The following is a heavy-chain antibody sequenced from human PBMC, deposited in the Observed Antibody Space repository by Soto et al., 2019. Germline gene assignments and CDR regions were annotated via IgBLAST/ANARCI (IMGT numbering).Heavy chain of an antibody. J-gene: IGHJ4*02. V-gene: IGHV3-9*01. CDR2: ISWNSRTI. Sequence: EVQLVESGGGVVQPGRSLRLSCAASGFTFDDHAIHWVRQGPGKGLEWLSGISWNSRTIGYADSVKGRFTISRDNAKNSLYLQMNSLRAEDTALYYCAKERRSYSDFLDVLSYYFDYWGQGTLVTVSS. D-gene: IGHD4-17*01. CDR1: GFTFDDHA. CDR3: AKERRSYSDFLDVLSYYFDY.